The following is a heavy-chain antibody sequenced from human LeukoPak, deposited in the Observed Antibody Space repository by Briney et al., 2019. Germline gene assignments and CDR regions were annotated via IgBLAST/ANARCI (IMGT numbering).Heavy chain of an antibody. V-gene: IGHV4-34*01. CDR2: INHSGST. CDR1: GGSFSGYY. Sequence: PSETLSLTCAVYGGSFSGYYWSWIRQPPGKGLEWIGKINHSGSTNYNPSLKSRVTISVDTSKNQFSLKLSSVTAADTAVYYCARGVGYCTNDVCRFDSWGQGTLVTVSS. D-gene: IGHD2-8*01. CDR3: ARGVGYCTNDVCRFDS. J-gene: IGHJ4*02.